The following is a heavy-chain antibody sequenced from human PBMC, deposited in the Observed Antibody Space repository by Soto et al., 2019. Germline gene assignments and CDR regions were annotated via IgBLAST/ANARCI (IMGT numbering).Heavy chain of an antibody. CDR3: ARDGDGGNSHGWFDP. CDR1: GGSISSGDYY. Sequence: QVQLQESGPGLVKPSQTLSLTCTVSGGSISSGDYYWSWIRQPPGKGLEWIGYIYYSGSTYYNPSLTSRVTISVDTSKNPFSLTLSSVTAADTAVYYCARDGDGGNSHGWFDPWGQGTLVTVSS. D-gene: IGHD2-21*02. J-gene: IGHJ5*02. V-gene: IGHV4-30-4*01. CDR2: IYYSGST.